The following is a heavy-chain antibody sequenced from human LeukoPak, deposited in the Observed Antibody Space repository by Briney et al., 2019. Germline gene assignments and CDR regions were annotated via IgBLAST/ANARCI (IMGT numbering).Heavy chain of an antibody. V-gene: IGHV4-59*01. CDR2: IYYSGST. Sequence: SETLSLTCTASGGSISSYYWSWIRQPPGKGLEWIGYIYYSGSTNYNPSLKSRVTISVDTSKNQFSLKLSSVTAADTAVYYCARASRVGAANFDYWGQGTLVTVSS. J-gene: IGHJ4*02. CDR3: ARASRVGAANFDY. CDR1: GGSISSYY. D-gene: IGHD2-15*01.